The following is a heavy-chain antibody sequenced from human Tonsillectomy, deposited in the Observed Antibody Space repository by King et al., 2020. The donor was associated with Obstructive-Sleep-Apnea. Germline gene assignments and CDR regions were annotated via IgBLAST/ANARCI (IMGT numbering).Heavy chain of an antibody. CDR1: GFSLSTSGVG. CDR2: IYWDDVK. D-gene: IGHD6-19*01. J-gene: IGHJ4*02. Sequence: TLKESVPTLVKPTQTLTLTCTFSGFSLSTSGVGVGCIRQAPGKALEWLALIYWDDVKRSILSLKSRLTITKDTTENQLCLTMTNMEPVDTATYYCAHRSSGGPSGFDYWGQGTLVTVSS. V-gene: IGHV2-5*02. CDR3: AHRSSGGPSGFDY.